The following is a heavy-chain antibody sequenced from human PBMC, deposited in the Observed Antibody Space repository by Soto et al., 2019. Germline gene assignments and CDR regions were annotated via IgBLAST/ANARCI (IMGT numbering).Heavy chain of an antibody. CDR1: GYTFTSYG. J-gene: IGHJ6*02. CDR3: ARAAYYYGSGNHYYYYGMDV. Sequence: ASVKVSCKASGYTFTSYGISWVRQAPGQGLEWTGWISAYNGNTNYAQKLQGRVTMTTDTSTSTAYMELRSLRSDDTAVYYCARAAYYYGSGNHYYYYGMDVWGQGTTVTVSS. D-gene: IGHD3-10*01. V-gene: IGHV1-18*01. CDR2: ISAYNGNT.